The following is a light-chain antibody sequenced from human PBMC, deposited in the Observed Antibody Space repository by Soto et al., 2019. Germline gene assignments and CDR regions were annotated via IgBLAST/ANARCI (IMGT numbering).Light chain of an antibody. J-gene: IGKJ5*01. CDR2: AAS. Sequence: DIQMTQSPSSLSASVGDRVTITCRASQSISNYLNWYQQKPGKAPKLLIYAASSLQSGVPSRFSGSGSGTVFTLTISSLQPKDFATYYCKQSNSTPIPFGQGTRLEIK. V-gene: IGKV1-39*01. CDR1: QSISNY. CDR3: KQSNSTPIP.